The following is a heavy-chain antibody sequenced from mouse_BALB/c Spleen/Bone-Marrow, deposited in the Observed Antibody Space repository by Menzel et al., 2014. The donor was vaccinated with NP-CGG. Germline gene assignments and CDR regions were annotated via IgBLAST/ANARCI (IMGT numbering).Heavy chain of an antibody. CDR1: GYTFTDYN. CDR3: ARAVYHSLFAY. V-gene: IGHV1-18*01. Sequence: EVKLMESGPELVKTGASVMISCKASGYTFTDYNMDWVKQSHGKRLEWIGEINPNNGGTTYNQKFKGKATLTVDKSSSTAYMELRSLTSADTADYCCARAVYHSLFAYLGQGTLVTVST. D-gene: IGHD3-3*01. CDR2: INPNNGGT. J-gene: IGHJ3*01.